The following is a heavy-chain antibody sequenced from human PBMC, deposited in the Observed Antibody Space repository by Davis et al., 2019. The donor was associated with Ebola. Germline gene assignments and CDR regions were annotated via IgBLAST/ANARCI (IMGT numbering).Heavy chain of an antibody. J-gene: IGHJ2*01. CDR3: ARPTCSGGSCYSPSNWYFDL. D-gene: IGHD2-15*01. CDR2: TSASNGNP. Sequence: ASSVPVSCQASRYTYPSHGIRWARPAPQQGLEWMGCTSASNGNPNYAQKSHGWVTMTRDTSIRTAYMELSSLRFEDTAVYYCARPTCSGGSCYSPSNWYFDLWGRGTLVTVSS. V-gene: IGHV1-18*01. CDR1: RYTYPSHG.